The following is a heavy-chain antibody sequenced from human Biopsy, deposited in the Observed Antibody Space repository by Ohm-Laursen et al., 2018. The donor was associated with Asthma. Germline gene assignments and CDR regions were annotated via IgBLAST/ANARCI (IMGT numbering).Heavy chain of an antibody. CDR2: ISGSGGAT. CDR1: GFTFSSYA. CDR3: ARDERRIVGATTPLYGMDV. D-gene: IGHD1-26*01. Sequence: SLRLSCSASGFTFSSYAMSWVRQAPGKGLEWVSSISGSGGATYYADSVKGRVTISRDNSKNTAYLQMQSLRVEDTAVYYCARDERRIVGATTPLYGMDVWGQGTTVTVSS. V-gene: IGHV3-23*01. J-gene: IGHJ6*02.